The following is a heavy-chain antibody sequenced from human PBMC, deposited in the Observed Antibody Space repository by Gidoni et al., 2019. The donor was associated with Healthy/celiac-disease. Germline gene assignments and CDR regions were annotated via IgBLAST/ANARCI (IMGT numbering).Heavy chain of an antibody. J-gene: IGHJ4*02. Sequence: EVQLLEYGGGWVQPGGSLRLSCAASGFTLRLHAMGWVRPAPGKGLEWVSAIIGSGGSPYYADTVKGRFTISTDNSKNTLYLQMNRLRAENPAVYSGAAFNPDYYDSSGPLDYWGQGTLVTVSS. V-gene: IGHV3-23*01. CDR1: GFTLRLHA. CDR2: IIGSGGSP. CDR3: AAFNPDYYDSSGPLDY. D-gene: IGHD3-22*01.